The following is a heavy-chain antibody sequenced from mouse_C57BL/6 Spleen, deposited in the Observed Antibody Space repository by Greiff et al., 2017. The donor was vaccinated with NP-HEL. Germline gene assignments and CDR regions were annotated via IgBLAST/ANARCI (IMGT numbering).Heavy chain of an antibody. CDR3: ATYHLYAMDY. CDR2: IWSGGST. V-gene: IGHV2-2*01. Sequence: VKVVESGPGLVQPSQSLSITCTVSGFSLTSYGVHWVRQSPGKGLEWLGVIWSGGSTDYNAAFISRLSISKDNSKSQVFFKMNSLQADDTAIYYCATYHLYAMDYWGQGTSVTVSS. J-gene: IGHJ4*01. CDR1: GFSLTSYG. D-gene: IGHD2-10*01.